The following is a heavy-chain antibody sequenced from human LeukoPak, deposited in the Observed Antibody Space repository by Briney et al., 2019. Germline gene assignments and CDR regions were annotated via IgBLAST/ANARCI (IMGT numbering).Heavy chain of an antibody. J-gene: IGHJ4*02. CDR3: ARDLGYYYGSGSYRPLDY. CDR1: GYTFTSYD. CDR2: MNPNGGNT. V-gene: IGHV1-8*03. D-gene: IGHD3-10*01. Sequence: ASVKVSCKASGYTFTSYDINWVRQATGQGLEWMGWMNPNGGNTGYAQKFQGRVTITRNTSISTAYMELSSLRSEDTAVYYCARDLGYYYGSGSYRPLDYWGQGTLVTVSS.